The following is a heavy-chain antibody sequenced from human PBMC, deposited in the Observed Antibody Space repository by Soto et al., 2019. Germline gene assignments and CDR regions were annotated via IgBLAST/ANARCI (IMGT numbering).Heavy chain of an antibody. CDR1: GGSISSGGYY. V-gene: IGHV4-31*03. D-gene: IGHD3-22*01. Sequence: PSETLSLTCTVSGGSISSGGYYWSWIRQHPGKGLEWIGYIYHSGTTYYNPSLKSRVTISVDTSKNQFSLKLTSVTAADTAVYYCARGEYYYDSSGYQAPDAFDIWGQGTMVTV. CDR2: IYHSGTT. CDR3: ARGEYYYDSSGYQAPDAFDI. J-gene: IGHJ3*02.